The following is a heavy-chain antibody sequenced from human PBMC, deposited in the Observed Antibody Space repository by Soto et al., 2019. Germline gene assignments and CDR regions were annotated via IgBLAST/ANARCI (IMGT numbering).Heavy chain of an antibody. J-gene: IGHJ3*02. CDR2: ISSNGGST. CDR3: ARGDTMVRGVNAFDI. D-gene: IGHD3-10*01. Sequence: GGSLRLSCAASGFTFSSYAMHWVRQAPGKGLEYVSAISSNGGSTYYANSVKGRFTISRDNSKNTLYLQMGSLRAEDMAVYYCARGDTMVRGVNAFDIWGQGTMVT. CDR1: GFTFSSYA. V-gene: IGHV3-64*01.